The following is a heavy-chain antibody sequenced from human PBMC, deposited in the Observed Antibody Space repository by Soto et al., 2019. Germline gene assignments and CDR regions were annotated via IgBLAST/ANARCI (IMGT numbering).Heavy chain of an antibody. CDR1: GFTFSSYG. Sequence: QVQLVESGGGVVQPGRSLRLSCAASGFTFSSYGMHWVRQAPGKGLEWVAVISYDGSNKYYADSVKGRFTISRDNSKNTLYLQMNSLRAEDTAVYYCAKDIASGYSNYYYYGMDVWGQGTTVTVSS. CDR2: ISYDGSNK. J-gene: IGHJ6*02. V-gene: IGHV3-30*18. CDR3: AKDIASGYSNYYYYGMDV. D-gene: IGHD4-4*01.